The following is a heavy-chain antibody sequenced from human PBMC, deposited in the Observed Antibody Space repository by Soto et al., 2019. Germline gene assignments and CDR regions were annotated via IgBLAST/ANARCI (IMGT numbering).Heavy chain of an antibody. D-gene: IGHD6-19*01. J-gene: IGHJ6*02. CDR1: GGTFSSYA. V-gene: IGHV1-69*05. Sequence: ASVKVSCKASGGTFSSYAISWVRQAPGQGLEWVGGIIPIFGTANYAQKLQGRVTMTTDTSTSTAYMELRSLRSDDTAVYYCARDYPDSSGWYRVFYYYYGMDVWGQGTTVTVSS. CDR3: ARDYPDSSGWYRVFYYYYGMDV. CDR2: IIPIFGTA.